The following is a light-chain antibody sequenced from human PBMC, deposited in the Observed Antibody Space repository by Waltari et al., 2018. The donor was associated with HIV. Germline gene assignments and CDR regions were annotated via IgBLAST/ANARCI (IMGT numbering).Light chain of an antibody. CDR2: EVT. V-gene: IGLV2-8*01. CDR3: NSYGDSLRVL. J-gene: IGLJ3*02. CDR1: SSDIGAYDF. Sequence: QSALTQPPSASGSLGQSVTISCTGSSSDIGAYDFVSWFQQHPHSAPKLLLYEVTRRPSTVSDRFSGSRSGNTAFLTVACLHPDDEATYFCNSYGDSLRVLFGGGTNVTVL.